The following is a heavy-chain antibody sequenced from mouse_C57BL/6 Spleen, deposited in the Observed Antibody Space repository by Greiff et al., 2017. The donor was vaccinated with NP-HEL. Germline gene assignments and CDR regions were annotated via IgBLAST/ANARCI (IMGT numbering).Heavy chain of an antibody. CDR1: GFTFSDYY. Sequence: DVKLVESGGGLVQPGGSLKLSCAASGFTFSDYYMYWVRQTPEKRLEWVAYISNGGGSTYYPDTVKGRFTISRDNAKNTLYLQMSRLKSEDTAMYYCARDYGSSYWAMDYWGQGTSVTVSS. CDR2: ISNGGGST. J-gene: IGHJ4*01. CDR3: ARDYGSSYWAMDY. V-gene: IGHV5-12*01. D-gene: IGHD1-1*01.